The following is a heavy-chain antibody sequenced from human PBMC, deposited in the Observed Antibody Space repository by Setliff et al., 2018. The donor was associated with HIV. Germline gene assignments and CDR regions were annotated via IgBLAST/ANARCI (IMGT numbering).Heavy chain of an antibody. V-gene: IGHV3-21*01. CDR1: TFSPGSYS. CDR3: ATNFSTFDY. CDR2: ISSSGSYI. J-gene: IGHJ4*02. D-gene: IGHD7-27*01. Sequence: GGSLRLSCVSSTFSPGSYSMNWVRQAPGKGLEWVSSISSSGSYIFYADSLQGRFTISRDNVGNSVFLQMNNLRLDDTAIYYCATNFSTFDYWGQGVLVTVSS.